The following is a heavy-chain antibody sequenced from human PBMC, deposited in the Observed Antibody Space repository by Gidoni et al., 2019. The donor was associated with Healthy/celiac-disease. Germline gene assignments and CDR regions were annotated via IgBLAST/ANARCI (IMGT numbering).Heavy chain of an antibody. CDR1: GGSISSYY. Sequence: QVQLQESGPGLVKPSETLSLTCTVPGGSISSYYWSWTRQPPGKGLEWIGYIYYSGSTNNNPSLKSRVTISVDTSKNQFSLKLSSVTAADTAVYYCAAYYDFWSGIDYWGQGTLVTVSS. V-gene: IGHV4-59*01. CDR3: AAYYDFWSGIDY. CDR2: IYYSGST. J-gene: IGHJ4*02. D-gene: IGHD3-3*01.